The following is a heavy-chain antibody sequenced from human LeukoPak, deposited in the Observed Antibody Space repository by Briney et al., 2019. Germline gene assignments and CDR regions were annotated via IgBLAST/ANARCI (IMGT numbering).Heavy chain of an antibody. V-gene: IGHV3-23*01. CDR1: GFTFSSYA. D-gene: IGHD5-12*01. CDR2: ISGSGGST. Sequence: PGGSLRLSCAASGFTFSSYAMSWVRQAPGKGLEWVSAISGSGGSTYYADSVKGRFTISRDNSKNTLYLQMNSLRAEDTAVYYCAKSGYSGYDWPLGWFDPWGQGTLVTVSS. J-gene: IGHJ5*02. CDR3: AKSGYSGYDWPLGWFDP.